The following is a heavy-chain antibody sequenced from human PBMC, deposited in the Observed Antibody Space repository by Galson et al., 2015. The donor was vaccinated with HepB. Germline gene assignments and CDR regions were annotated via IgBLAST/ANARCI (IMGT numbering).Heavy chain of an antibody. CDR3: AALDPPALAGITGTTPNWFDP. CDR1: GFTFTSSA. D-gene: IGHD1-7*01. J-gene: IGHJ5*02. V-gene: IGHV1-58*01. CDR2: IVVGSGNT. Sequence: SVKVSCKASGFTFTSSAVQWVRQARGQRLEWIGWIVVGSGNTNYAQKFQERVTITRDMSTSTAYMELSSLRSEDTAVYYCAALDPPALAGITGTTPNWFDPWGQGTLVTVSS.